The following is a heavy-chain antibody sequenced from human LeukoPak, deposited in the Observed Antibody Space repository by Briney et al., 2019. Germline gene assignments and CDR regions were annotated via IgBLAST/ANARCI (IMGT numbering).Heavy chain of an antibody. V-gene: IGHV4-39*01. CDR3: ARVSGSYYDPYYYYMDV. D-gene: IGHD3-10*01. CDR1: GGSVSSSSYY. CDR2: IYYSGSA. J-gene: IGHJ6*03. Sequence: SETLSLTCTVSGGSVSSSSYYWGWIRQPPGTGLEWIGSIYYSGSAYYNPSLKSRVTISVDTSKNQFSLKLSSVTAADTAVYYCARVSGSYYDPYYYYMDVWGKGTTVTISS.